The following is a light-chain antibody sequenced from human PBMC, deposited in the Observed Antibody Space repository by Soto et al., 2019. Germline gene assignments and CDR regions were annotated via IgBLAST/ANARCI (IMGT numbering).Light chain of an antibody. CDR1: QTISSW. Sequence: DIQMTQSPSTLSASVGDRVTITCRASQTISSWLAWYQQKPGKAPKLLIYDVSSLERGVPSRFSGSGSGTEFTLTISSLQPDDFAIYYCQQYKSYSLTFGGGTKVEIK. CDR3: QQYKSYSLT. V-gene: IGKV1-5*01. J-gene: IGKJ4*01. CDR2: DVS.